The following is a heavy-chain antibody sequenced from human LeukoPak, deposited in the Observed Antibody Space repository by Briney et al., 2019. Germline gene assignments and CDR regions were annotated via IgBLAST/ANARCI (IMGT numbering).Heavy chain of an antibody. CDR1: GFTFSSYS. J-gene: IGHJ4*02. Sequence: SGGSLRLSCAASGFTFSSYSMNWVRQAPGKGLEWVSSISSSSSYIYYADSVKGRFTISRDNAKNSLYLQMNSLRAEDTAVYYCARGTSAVTNEHYYGSGSYDYWGQGTLVTVSS. V-gene: IGHV3-21*01. D-gene: IGHD3-10*01. CDR2: ISSSSSYI. CDR3: ARGTSAVTNEHYYGSGSYDY.